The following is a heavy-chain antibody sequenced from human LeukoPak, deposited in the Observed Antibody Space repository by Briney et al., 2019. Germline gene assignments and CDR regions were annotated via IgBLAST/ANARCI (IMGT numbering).Heavy chain of an antibody. J-gene: IGHJ4*02. Sequence: GGSLRLSCAASGFTFSNYWMHWVRQAPGKGLVWVSRINNDGSSTNYAGSVKGRFTISRDNAKNTLYLQMNSLRAEDPAIYYCARDTVTHDFDYWGQGALVSVSS. CDR3: ARDTVTHDFDY. CDR2: INNDGSST. V-gene: IGHV3-74*01. CDR1: GFTFSNYW. D-gene: IGHD4-11*01.